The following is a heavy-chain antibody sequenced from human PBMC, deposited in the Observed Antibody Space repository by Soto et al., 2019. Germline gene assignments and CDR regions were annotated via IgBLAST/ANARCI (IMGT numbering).Heavy chain of an antibody. CDR3: ARDAFYGAIDS. J-gene: IGHJ5*01. CDR2: IKQDGSEK. Sequence: EVQLMESGGGLVQPGGSLRLSCAASGFNFGASWMAWVRQAPGKGLEWVADIKQDGSEKNYVDSVKGRVTISRDDAKNSLYLQMNSLRAEYTAVYYCARDAFYGAIDSWGLGTLVTVSS. CDR1: GFNFGASW. V-gene: IGHV3-7*01. D-gene: IGHD3-10*01.